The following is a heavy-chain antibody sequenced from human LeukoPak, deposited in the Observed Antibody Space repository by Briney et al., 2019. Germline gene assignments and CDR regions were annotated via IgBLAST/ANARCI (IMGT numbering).Heavy chain of an antibody. Sequence: GGSLRLSCAASGFTFDDYGVSWVRQAPGKGLEWVSGINWNGGSTGYADSVKGRFTISRDNAKNSLYLQMNSLRAEDTALYYCAREIWWGTDDSSGYYFDYWGQGTLVTVSS. J-gene: IGHJ4*02. D-gene: IGHD3-22*01. CDR3: AREIWWGTDDSSGYYFDY. CDR2: INWNGGST. CDR1: GFTFDDYG. V-gene: IGHV3-20*04.